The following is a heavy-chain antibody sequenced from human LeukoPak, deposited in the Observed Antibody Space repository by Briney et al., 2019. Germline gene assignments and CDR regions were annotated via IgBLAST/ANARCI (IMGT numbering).Heavy chain of an antibody. V-gene: IGHV4-4*07. Sequence: PSETLSLTCTVSGGSISSCYWSWIRQPAGKGLEWIGRIYTSGSTNYNPSLKSRVTMSVDTSKNQFSLKLSSVTAADTAVYYCARAIGKVAGTDYYYYMDVWGKGTTVTVSS. J-gene: IGHJ6*03. CDR3: ARAIGKVAGTDYYYYMDV. D-gene: IGHD6-19*01. CDR2: IYTSGST. CDR1: GGSISSCY.